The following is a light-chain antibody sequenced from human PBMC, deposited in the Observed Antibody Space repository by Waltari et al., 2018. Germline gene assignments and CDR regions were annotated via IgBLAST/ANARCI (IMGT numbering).Light chain of an antibody. Sequence: QSALTQPASVSGSPGQSITISCTGTNSDVGGYNFVSWYQQHPGKAPKPMRYDVSDRPSGVSNRFSGSKSGNTASLTISGLQAEDEADYYCSSYTSSKTLVFGTGTKVTVL. J-gene: IGLJ1*01. CDR1: NSDVGGYNF. V-gene: IGLV2-14*03. CDR3: SSYTSSKTLV. CDR2: DVS.